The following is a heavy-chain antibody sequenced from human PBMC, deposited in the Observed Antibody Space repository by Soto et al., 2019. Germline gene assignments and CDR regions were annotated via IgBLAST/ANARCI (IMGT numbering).Heavy chain of an antibody. CDR1: GGTFRSNA. Sequence: SVKVSCKASGGTFRSNAFSWVRQAPGQGLEWMGGIIPVFGRTNYPQKFQGRVTVTADESTSTVYMELSSLRSEDTAIYYCAREWTGPEGPEEVLYYYYGLDVWGQGTTVTVSS. V-gene: IGHV1-69*13. CDR2: IIPVFGRT. D-gene: IGHD3-9*01. J-gene: IGHJ6*01. CDR3: AREWTGPEGPEEVLYYYYGLDV.